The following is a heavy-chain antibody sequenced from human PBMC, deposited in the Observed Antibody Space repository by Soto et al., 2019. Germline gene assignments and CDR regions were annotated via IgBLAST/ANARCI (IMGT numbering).Heavy chain of an antibody. CDR1: GGSFSGYY. Sequence: SETLSLTCAVYGGSFSGYYWSWIRQPPGKGLEWIGEINHSGSTNYNPSLKSRVTISVDTSKNQFSLKLSSATAADTAVYYCARGRGAMGIYYGMDVWGQGTTVTVSS. D-gene: IGHD3-10*01. V-gene: IGHV4-34*01. CDR2: INHSGST. CDR3: ARGRGAMGIYYGMDV. J-gene: IGHJ6*02.